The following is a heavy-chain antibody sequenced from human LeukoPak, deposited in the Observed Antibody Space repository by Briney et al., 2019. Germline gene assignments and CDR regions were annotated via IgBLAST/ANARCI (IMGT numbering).Heavy chain of an antibody. V-gene: IGHV4-4*07. CDR2: IYTSGST. D-gene: IGHD3-3*01. J-gene: IGHJ4*02. CDR3: AREVPYYDFWSGYGGYYLDY. CDR1: GGSISSYY. Sequence: SETLSLTCTVSGGSISSYYWSWIRQPAGKGLEWIGRIYTSGSTNYNPSLKSRVTMSVDTSKNQFSLKLSSVTAADTAVYYCAREVPYYDFWSGYGGYYLDYWGQGTLVTVSS.